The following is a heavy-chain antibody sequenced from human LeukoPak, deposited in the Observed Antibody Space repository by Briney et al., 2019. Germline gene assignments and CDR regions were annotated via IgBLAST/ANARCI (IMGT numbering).Heavy chain of an antibody. Sequence: GGSLRLSCVASGITFSTYSMTWVRQRPGKGLEWVASIYNSGTKIFYADSVKGRLTISRDNSNNVLFLQMDSLRAEDSAIYYCAKDIVPDSGWDLDYWGRGTLVTVSS. CDR2: IYNSGTKI. CDR1: GITFSTYS. V-gene: IGHV3-23*05. CDR3: AKDIVPDSGWDLDY. D-gene: IGHD6-19*01. J-gene: IGHJ4*02.